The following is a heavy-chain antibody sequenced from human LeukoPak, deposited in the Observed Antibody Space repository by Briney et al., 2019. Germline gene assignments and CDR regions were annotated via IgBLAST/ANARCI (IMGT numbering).Heavy chain of an antibody. CDR1: GGSFSGYY. V-gene: IGHV4-34*01. CDR3: ARGCRNDFWSGYYTPWFDP. CDR2: INHSGST. J-gene: IGHJ5*02. Sequence: ETLSLTCAVYGGSFSGYYWSWIRQPPGKGLEWSGEINHSGSTNYNPSLKSRVTISVDTSKNQFSLKLSSVTAADTAVYYCARGCRNDFWSGYYTPWFDPWGQGTLVTVSS. D-gene: IGHD3-3*01.